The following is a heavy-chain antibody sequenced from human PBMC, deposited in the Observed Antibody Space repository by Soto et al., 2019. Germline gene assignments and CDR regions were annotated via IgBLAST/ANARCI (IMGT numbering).Heavy chain of an antibody. CDR1: GFTFSNHG. J-gene: IGHJ4*02. CDR3: AKDGDVAAAGYYFDY. V-gene: IGHV3-30*18. CDR2: ISYGGTDK. D-gene: IGHD6-13*01. Sequence: PGGSLRLSCAASGFTFSNHGMHWVRQAPGKGLEWVAVISYGGTDKYHADSVKGRFTISRDNSKNTLFLQMNSLRVEDTAIYYCAKDGDVAAAGYYFDYWGQGILVTVSS.